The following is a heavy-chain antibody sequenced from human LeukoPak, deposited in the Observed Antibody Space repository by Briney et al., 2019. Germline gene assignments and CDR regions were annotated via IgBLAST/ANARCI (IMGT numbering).Heavy chain of an antibody. CDR1: GGSISSSSYY. CDR3: ARHGVGYCSSTSCYANWFDP. CDR2: IYYSGST. Sequence: SETLSLTCTVSGGSISSSSYYWGWIRQPPGKGLEWIGSIYYSGSTYYNPSLKSRVTISVDTSKNQFSLELSSVTAADTAVYYCARHGVGYCSSTSCYANWFDPWGQGTLVTVSS. J-gene: IGHJ5*02. V-gene: IGHV4-39*01. D-gene: IGHD2-2*01.